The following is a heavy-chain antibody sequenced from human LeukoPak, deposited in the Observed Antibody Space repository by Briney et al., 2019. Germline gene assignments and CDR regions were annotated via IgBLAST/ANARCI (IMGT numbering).Heavy chain of an antibody. J-gene: IGHJ3*02. Sequence: SETLSLTCAVYGGSFSGYYWSWIRQPPGKGLEWIGEINHSGSTNYNPSLKSRVTISVDTSKNQSSLKLSSVTAADTAVYYCARGGARIVGATRWAFDIWGQGTMVTVSS. CDR2: INHSGST. V-gene: IGHV4-34*01. CDR1: GGSFSGYY. CDR3: ARGGARIVGATRWAFDI. D-gene: IGHD1-26*01.